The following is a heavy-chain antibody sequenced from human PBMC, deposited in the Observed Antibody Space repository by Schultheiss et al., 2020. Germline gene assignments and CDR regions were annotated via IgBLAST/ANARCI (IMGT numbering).Heavy chain of an antibody. V-gene: IGHV4-61*08. J-gene: IGHJ2*01. CDR3: ARQWLPSTNFDL. D-gene: IGHD5-24*01. CDR1: GGSISSGGYY. Sequence: SETLSLTCTVSGGSISSGGYYWSWIRQHPGKGLEWIGYIYYSGRTTYNPSLKSRVTISVDPSKDQFSLKLSSVTAADTAVYYCARQWLPSTNFDLWGRGTLVTVSS. CDR2: IYYSGRT.